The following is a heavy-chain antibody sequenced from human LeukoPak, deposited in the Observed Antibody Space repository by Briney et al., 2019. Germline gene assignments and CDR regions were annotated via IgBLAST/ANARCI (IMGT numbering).Heavy chain of an antibody. J-gene: IGHJ4*02. D-gene: IGHD3-22*01. CDR1: GYTFTGYY. CDR3: ASEDPYDSSGPGGY. CDR2: INPNSGGT. V-gene: IGHV1-2*02. Sequence: GASVTVSCKASGYTFTGYYMHWVRQAPGQGLEWMGWINPNSGGTNYAQKFQGRVTMTRDTSISTAYMELSRLRSDDTAVYHCASEDPYDSSGPGGYWGQGTLVTVSS.